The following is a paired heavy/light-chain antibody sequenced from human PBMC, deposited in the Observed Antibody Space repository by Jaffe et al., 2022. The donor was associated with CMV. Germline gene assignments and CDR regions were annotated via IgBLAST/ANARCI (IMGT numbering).Heavy chain of an antibody. CDR3: ARRRETSSQPGWDSGTFDS. CDR1: GFSITSNGVG. Sequence: QITLRESGPTVIQPTDTLTLTCSLSGFSITSNGVGVGWVRQSPGEALEWLALIYWDDDKRYNPSLKSRLSVAKDTSKNQVVLSMSDMLPADTGTFYCARRRETSSQPGWDSGTFDSWGQGLLVTV. D-gene: IGHD1-7*01. CDR2: IYWDDDK. V-gene: IGHV2-5*02. J-gene: IGHJ4*02.
Light chain of an antibody. V-gene: IGKV1-5*03. CDR1: QSVGDW. CDR2: RAS. Sequence: DIQLTQSPSTLSASVGDRVTITCRASQSVGDWLAWYQQKPGTAPKLLIYRASILQTGVPSRFSGSGSGTDFTLTISYLMPDDFATYFCQRYESFSTFGLGTRLEI. J-gene: IGKJ2*01. CDR3: QRYESFST.